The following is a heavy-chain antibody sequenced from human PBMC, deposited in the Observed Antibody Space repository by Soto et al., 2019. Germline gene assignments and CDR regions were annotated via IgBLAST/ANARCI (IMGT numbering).Heavy chain of an antibody. V-gene: IGHV4-39*01. J-gene: IGHJ5*02. CDR3: ARHSFYYGSTYGCWIVP. Sequence: SETLSLTCTVSGGSISSSSYYWGWIRQPPGKGLEWIGSIYYSGSTYYNPSLKSRVTISVDTSKNQFSLKLSSVTAADTAVYYCARHSFYYGSTYGCWIVPWGQGTLVTVSS. CDR1: GGSISSSSYY. CDR2: IYYSGST. D-gene: IGHD3-10*01.